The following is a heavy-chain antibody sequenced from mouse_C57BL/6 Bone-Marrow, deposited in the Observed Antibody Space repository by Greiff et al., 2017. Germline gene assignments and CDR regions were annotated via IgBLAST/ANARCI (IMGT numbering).Heavy chain of an antibody. J-gene: IGHJ2*01. V-gene: IGHV5-4*01. CDR2: ISDGGSYT. Sequence: EVKLVESGGGLVKPGGSLKLSCAASGFTFSSYAMSWVRQTPEKRLEWVATISDGGSYTYYPDNVKGRFTISRDKAKNNLYLQMSHLKSEDTAMYYCARERVYCDYWGQGTTLTVSS. CDR3: ARERVYCDY. CDR1: GFTFSSYA.